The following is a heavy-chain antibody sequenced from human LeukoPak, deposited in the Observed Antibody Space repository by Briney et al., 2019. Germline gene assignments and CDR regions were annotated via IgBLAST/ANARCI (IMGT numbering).Heavy chain of an antibody. V-gene: IGHV3-7*01. CDR1: GFTFSSYW. J-gene: IGHJ4*02. CDR3: VREGAYSTSSPAGY. D-gene: IGHD6-6*01. CDR2: INQDGSEK. Sequence: TGGSLRLSCAASGFTFSSYWMSWVRQAPGKRLEWAANINQDGSEKYYVDSVKGRFVISRDNARNSLFLQMNILTAEDTAIYYCVREGAYSTSSPAGYWGQGTLVSVSS.